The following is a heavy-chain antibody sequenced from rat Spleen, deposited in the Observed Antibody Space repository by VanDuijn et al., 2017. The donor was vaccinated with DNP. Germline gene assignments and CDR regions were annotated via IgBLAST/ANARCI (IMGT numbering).Heavy chain of an antibody. D-gene: IGHD5-1*01. CDR1: GFTFSDYN. CDR3: ASGSGTYYWYFDF. Sequence: EVQLVESGGGLVQPGRSLKLSCAASGFTFSDYNMAWVRQAPKKGLEWVASINYDGGSTYYRDSVRGRFTISRDNAKSTLYLQMNSLRSEDTATYYCASGSGTYYWYFDFWGPGTMVTVSS. CDR2: INYDGGST. V-gene: IGHV5-7*01. J-gene: IGHJ1*01.